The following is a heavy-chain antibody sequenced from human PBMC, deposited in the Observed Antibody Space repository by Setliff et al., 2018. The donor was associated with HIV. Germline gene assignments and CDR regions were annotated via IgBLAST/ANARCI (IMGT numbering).Heavy chain of an antibody. J-gene: IGHJ6*03. CDR3: AKSVDTTMDDYYYVDI. V-gene: IGHV4-31*03. CDR1: GGSFTSGAYY. CDR2: IYSAGAT. D-gene: IGHD5-18*01. Sequence: SETLSLTCTVSGGSFTSGAYYWSWIRQRPGKGLEWIGYIYSAGATYYSPSLKSRVTISVEASNSQFFLSLSSVTAADTAVYYCAKSVDTTMDDYYYVDIWGTGTTVTVSS.